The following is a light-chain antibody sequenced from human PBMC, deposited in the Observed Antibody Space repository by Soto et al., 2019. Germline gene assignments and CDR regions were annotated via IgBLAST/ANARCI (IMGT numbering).Light chain of an antibody. J-gene: IGLJ3*02. CDR2: DTS. V-gene: IGLV7-46*01. CDR3: LLSYSNSRV. CDR1: TETVTSGHY. Sequence: QAVVTQEPSLTVSPGGTVTLTCASSTETVTSGHYPYWLQQKPGQAPTTLIYDTSKKHSWTPARFSGSLLGGKAALTLSGAHPEDEADYYCLLSYSNSRVFGGGTKVTVL.